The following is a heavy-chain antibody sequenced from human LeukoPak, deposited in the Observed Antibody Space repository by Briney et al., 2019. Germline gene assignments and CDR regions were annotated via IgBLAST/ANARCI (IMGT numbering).Heavy chain of an antibody. CDR2: INPNSGGT. J-gene: IGHJ5*02. CDR3: ARVAVGIAVAGIAYWFDP. V-gene: IGHV1-2*02. Sequence: ASVKVSCKASGYTFTGYYMHWVRQAPGQGLEWMGWINPNSGGTNYAQKFQGRVTMTRDTSISTAYMELSRLRSDDTAVYYCARVAVGIAVAGIAYWFDPWGQGTLVTVSS. D-gene: IGHD6-19*01. CDR1: GYTFTGYY.